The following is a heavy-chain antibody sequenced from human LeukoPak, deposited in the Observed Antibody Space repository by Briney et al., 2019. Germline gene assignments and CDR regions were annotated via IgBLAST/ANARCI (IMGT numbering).Heavy chain of an antibody. CDR2: ISSSGSTI. CDR3: AREGAYYFDY. J-gene: IGHJ4*02. CDR1: GFTFSSFK. V-gene: IGHV3-48*03. Sequence: VGSLRLSCAASGFTFSSFKMHWVRQAPGKGLEWVSYISSSGSTIFYADSVKGRFTISRDNAKNSLYLQMDSLRAEDTAVFYCAREGAYYFDYWGQGTLLTVCS.